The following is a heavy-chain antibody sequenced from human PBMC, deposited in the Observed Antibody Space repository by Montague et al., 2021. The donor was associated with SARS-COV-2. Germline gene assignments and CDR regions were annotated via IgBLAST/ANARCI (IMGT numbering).Heavy chain of an antibody. CDR3: ARLVWFGELSSENWFDP. V-gene: IGHV4-39*01. D-gene: IGHD3-10*01. CDR2: IYYSGST. CDR1: GGSISSSSNY. Sequence: SETLSLTCTVSGGSISSSSNYWGWIRQPPGKGLEWIGSIYYSGSTYYNSSIKSRVTISVDTSKNQFSLKLNSVTAADTAVYYCARLVWFGELSSENWFDPWGQGTLVTVSS. J-gene: IGHJ5*02.